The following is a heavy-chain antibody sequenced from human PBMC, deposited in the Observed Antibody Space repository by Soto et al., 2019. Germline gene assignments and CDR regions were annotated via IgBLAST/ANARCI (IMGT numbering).Heavy chain of an antibody. J-gene: IGHJ4*02. Sequence: GESLKISCKGSGYSFTSYWIGWVRQMPGKGLEWMGIIYPGDSDTRYSPSFQGQVTISADKSISTAYLQWSSLKASDTAMYYCARQLRFLEWSLGYFDYWGQGTLVTVSS. D-gene: IGHD3-3*01. CDR1: GYSFTSYW. CDR2: IYPGDSDT. CDR3: ARQLRFLEWSLGYFDY. V-gene: IGHV5-51*01.